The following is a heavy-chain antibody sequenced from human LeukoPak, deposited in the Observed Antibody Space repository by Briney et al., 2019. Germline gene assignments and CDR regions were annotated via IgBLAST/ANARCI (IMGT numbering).Heavy chain of an antibody. CDR2: ISSSTSYI. J-gene: IGHJ4*02. CDR1: GSMFRNYW. CDR3: ARGGSGGYYGDY. Sequence: GGSLRLSCVVSGSMFRNYWMSWLRQAPGKGLEWVSSISSSTSYIYYADPVKGRFTISRDNAKNSLYLQMNSLRAEDTAVYYCARGGSGGYYGDYWGQGTLVTVSS. V-gene: IGHV3-21*01. D-gene: IGHD3-22*01.